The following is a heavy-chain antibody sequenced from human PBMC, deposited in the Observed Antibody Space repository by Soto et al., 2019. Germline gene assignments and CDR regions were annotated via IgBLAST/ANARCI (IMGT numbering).Heavy chain of an antibody. CDR3: ARQSYSFGPSNIDY. V-gene: IGHV4-39*01. D-gene: IGHD5-18*01. CDR1: GGTIIGRTVY. Sequence: SETLSLTCIVSGGTIIGRTVYWAWFRKPPGKGLEWIGSISYSGSTSHNLSLKSRTTISVDTSKNQFSLKLSSVTAADTAVYYCARQSYSFGPSNIDYWGQGTLVTVSS. J-gene: IGHJ4*02. CDR2: ISYSGST.